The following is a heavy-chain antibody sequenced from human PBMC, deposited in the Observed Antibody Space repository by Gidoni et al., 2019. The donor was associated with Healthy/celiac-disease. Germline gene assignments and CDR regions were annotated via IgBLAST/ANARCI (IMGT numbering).Heavy chain of an antibody. CDR3: ASRYIVGATGPNWFDP. J-gene: IGHJ5*02. V-gene: IGHV4-34*01. D-gene: IGHD1-26*01. CDR2: INHSGST. Sequence: QVQLQQWGAGLLKPSETLSLTCAVYGGSFSGYYWSWIRQPPGKGLEWIGEINHSGSTNYNPSLKSRVTISVDTSKNQFSLKLSSVTAADTAVYYCASRYIVGATGPNWFDPWGQGTLVTVSS. CDR1: GGSFSGYY.